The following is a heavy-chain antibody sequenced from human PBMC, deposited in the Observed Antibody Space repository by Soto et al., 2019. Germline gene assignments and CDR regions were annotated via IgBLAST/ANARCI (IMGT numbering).Heavy chain of an antibody. V-gene: IGHV3-23*01. Sequence: ESGGGLVQPGGSLRLSCAASGFTFGVFAMSWVRQAPGKGLELVSTISGRGENTYYADSVKGRFTISRDNSKNTLNLQMNSLRGEDTAVYYCAKDRGTGDYGVNAVDIWGQGTMVTVAS. D-gene: IGHD7-27*01. CDR1: GFTFGVFA. J-gene: IGHJ3*02. CDR3: AKDRGTGDYGVNAVDI. CDR2: ISGRGENT.